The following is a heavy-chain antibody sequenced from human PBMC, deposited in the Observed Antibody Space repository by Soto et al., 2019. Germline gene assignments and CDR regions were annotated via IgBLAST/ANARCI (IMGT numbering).Heavy chain of an antibody. J-gene: IGHJ3*02. CDR3: ARVTDYYDSSGYYYIAHHDAFDI. Sequence: GGSLRLSCAASGFTFSSYGMHWVRQAPGKGLEWVAVIWYDGSNKYYADSVKGRFTISRDNSKNTLYLQMNSLRAEDTAVYYCARVTDYYDSSGYYYIAHHDAFDIWGQGTMVTV. D-gene: IGHD3-22*01. V-gene: IGHV3-33*01. CDR1: GFTFSSYG. CDR2: IWYDGSNK.